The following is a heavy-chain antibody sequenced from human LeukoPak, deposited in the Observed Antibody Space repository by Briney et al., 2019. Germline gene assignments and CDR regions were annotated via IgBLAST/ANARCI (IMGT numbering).Heavy chain of an antibody. CDR3: ASGSGSYRTPYYYMDV. CDR1: GFTVSSNY. D-gene: IGHD3-10*01. CDR2: IHSGGST. Sequence: PGGSLRLSCVASGFTVSSNYMSWVRQAPGKGLEWVSVIHSGGSTYYADSVKGRFTISRDNSNNTLYLQMNSLRAEDTAVHYCASGSGSYRTPYYYMDVWGTGTTVTVPS. J-gene: IGHJ6*03. V-gene: IGHV3-53*01.